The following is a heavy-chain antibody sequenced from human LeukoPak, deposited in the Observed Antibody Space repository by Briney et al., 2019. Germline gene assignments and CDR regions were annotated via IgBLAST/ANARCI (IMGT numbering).Heavy chain of an antibody. CDR2: INHSGST. J-gene: IGHJ4*02. D-gene: IGHD6-19*01. CDR1: GGSFSGYY. V-gene: IGHV4-34*01. Sequence: SETLSLTCAVYGGSFSGYYWSWIRQPPGKGLEWIGEINHSGSTNYNPSLKSRVTISVDTSKSQFSLKLSSVTAADTAVYYCARGRFIAVAGTEFDYWGQGTLVTVSS. CDR3: ARGRFIAVAGTEFDY.